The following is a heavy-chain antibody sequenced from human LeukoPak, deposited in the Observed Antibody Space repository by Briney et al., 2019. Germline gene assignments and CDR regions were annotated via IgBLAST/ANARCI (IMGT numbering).Heavy chain of an antibody. D-gene: IGHD1-7*01. CDR2: TYYRSKWYY. CDR3: ARGAGPTGFDY. J-gene: IGHJ4*02. Sequence: SQTLSLTCVISGDSVASIDIPWNWIRQSPSRGLEWLGRTYYRSKWYYEYAVSVKSRITINADTSANQFPLHLNSVTPEDTAVYYCARGAGPTGFDYWGQGTLVTVSS. V-gene: IGHV6-1*01. CDR1: GDSVASIDIP.